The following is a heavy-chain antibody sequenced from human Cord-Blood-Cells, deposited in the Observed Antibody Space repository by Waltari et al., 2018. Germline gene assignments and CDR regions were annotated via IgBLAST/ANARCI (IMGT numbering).Heavy chain of an antibody. CDR2: IYHSGST. J-gene: IGHJ2*01. D-gene: IGHD2-2*01. V-gene: IGHV4-30-2*01. CDR1: GGSISSGGYS. CDR3: ARGPGYCSSTSCYWYFDL. Sequence: QLQLQESGSGLVKPSQTLSLTCAVSGGSISSGGYSWSWIRQPPGKGLEWIGYIYHSGSTYHNPSRKSRVTISVDRSKNQFSLKLSSVTAADTAVYYCARGPGYCSSTSCYWYFDLWGRGTLVTVSS.